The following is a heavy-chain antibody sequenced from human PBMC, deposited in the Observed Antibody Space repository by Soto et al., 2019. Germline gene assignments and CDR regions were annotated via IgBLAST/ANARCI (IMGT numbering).Heavy chain of an antibody. CDR3: ARAGEEGDSSGYYFDN. D-gene: IGHD3-22*01. Sequence: SETLSLTCTVSGGSISSYYWSWIRQPPGKGLEWIGYIYYSGSTNYNPSLKSRVTIAVDTSKNQFSLKLSSVTAADTAVYYCARAGEEGDSSGYYFDNWGQGTLVTVSS. CDR1: GGSISSYY. J-gene: IGHJ4*02. V-gene: IGHV4-59*01. CDR2: IYYSGST.